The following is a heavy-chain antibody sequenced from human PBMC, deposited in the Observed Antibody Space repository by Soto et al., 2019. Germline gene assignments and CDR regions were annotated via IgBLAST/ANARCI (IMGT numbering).Heavy chain of an antibody. D-gene: IGHD3-3*01. CDR3: ARKSGGYYNSP. CDR1: GFSLTTSGVG. Sequence: QITLKESGPTLVKPTQTLTLTCTFSGFSLTTSGVGVGWIRQPPGKALEWLALIYWDDDKRYSPSLRSRLTTTKDTSKNQVVLTMTNMDPVDTATYYCARKSGGYYNSPWGQGTMVTVSS. J-gene: IGHJ3*01. CDR2: IYWDDDK. V-gene: IGHV2-5*02.